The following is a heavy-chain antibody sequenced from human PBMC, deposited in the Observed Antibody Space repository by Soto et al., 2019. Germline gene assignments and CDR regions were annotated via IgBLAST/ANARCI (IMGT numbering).Heavy chain of an antibody. CDR2: IWYDGSNK. V-gene: IGHV3-33*01. J-gene: IGHJ5*02. Sequence: QVQLVESGGGVVQPGRSLRLSCAASGFTFSSYGMHWVRQAPGKGLEWVAVIWYDGSNKYYADSVKGRFTISRDNSKNTLYLQRNSLRAEDTAVYYCARDGPTYCGGDCYSNWFDPWGQGALVTVSS. CDR1: GFTFSSYG. D-gene: IGHD2-21*02. CDR3: ARDGPTYCGGDCYSNWFDP.